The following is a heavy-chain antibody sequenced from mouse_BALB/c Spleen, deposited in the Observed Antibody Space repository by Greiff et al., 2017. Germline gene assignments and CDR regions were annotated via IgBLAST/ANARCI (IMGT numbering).Heavy chain of an antibody. CDR3: ARRNRYDLFDF. Sequence: QVQLQQSGAELAKPGASVKMSCKASGYTFTSYWMHWVKQRPGQGLEWIGYINPSTGYTEYNQKFKDKATLTADKSSSTAYMQLSSLTSEDSAVYYCARRNRYDLFDFWGQGTTLTVSS. CDR1: GYTFTSYW. V-gene: IGHV1-7*01. J-gene: IGHJ2*01. CDR2: INPSTGYT. D-gene: IGHD2-14*01.